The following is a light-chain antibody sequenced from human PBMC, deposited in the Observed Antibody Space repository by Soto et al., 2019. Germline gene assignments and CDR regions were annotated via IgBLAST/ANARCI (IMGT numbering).Light chain of an antibody. Sequence: QSALTQPASVSGSPEQSITISCTGTSSDIGAYNYVSWYQQHPGKAPKLLIYEVSSRPPGSSNRFSGSKSGNTASLTISGLQAEDEADYYFSSYTATTFWVFGGGTKLTVL. CDR2: EVS. CDR3: SSYTATTFWV. J-gene: IGLJ3*02. V-gene: IGLV2-14*01. CDR1: SSDIGAYNY.